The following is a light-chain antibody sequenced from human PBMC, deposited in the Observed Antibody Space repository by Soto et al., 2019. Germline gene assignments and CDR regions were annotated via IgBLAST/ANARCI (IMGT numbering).Light chain of an antibody. CDR2: EVS. Sequence: SVLTQPASVSGSPGQSITISCTGSNSDVGSYKYVSWYQQHPGKAPKLIIYEVSNRPSGVSNGFSGSKSGNTASLTLSGLQAEDEADYYSTSFSTTPYGFATGPKVTV. CDR3: TSFSTTPYG. CDR1: NSDVGSYKY. V-gene: IGLV2-14*01. J-gene: IGLJ1*01.